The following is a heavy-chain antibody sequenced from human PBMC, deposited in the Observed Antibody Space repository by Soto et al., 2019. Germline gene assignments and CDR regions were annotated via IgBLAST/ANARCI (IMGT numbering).Heavy chain of an antibody. Sequence: PSETLSLICAVYGGSFSGYYWSGLRQPPGKGLEWIGEINHSGSTNYNPSLKSRVTISVDTSKNQFSLKLSSVTAADTAVYYCARRGMVRGVIITRPYYYYGMDVWGQGTTVTVSS. V-gene: IGHV4-34*01. CDR3: ARRGMVRGVIITRPYYYYGMDV. CDR1: GGSFSGYY. D-gene: IGHD3-10*01. CDR2: INHSGST. J-gene: IGHJ6*02.